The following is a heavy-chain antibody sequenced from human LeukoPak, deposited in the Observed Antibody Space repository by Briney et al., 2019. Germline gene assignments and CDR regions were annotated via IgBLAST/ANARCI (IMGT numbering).Heavy chain of an antibody. CDR1: GFTFTTYN. CDR2: ISSSSSTL. CDR3: ARDFLEDSY. Sequence: PGGSLRLSCSASGFTFTTYNMNWVRQAPGKGLEWVSYISSSSSTLYYADSVKGRFTISRDNAKNSLYLQMNSLRAEDTAVYYCARDFLEDSYWGQGTLVTVSS. D-gene: IGHD3-3*01. J-gene: IGHJ4*01. V-gene: IGHV3-48*01.